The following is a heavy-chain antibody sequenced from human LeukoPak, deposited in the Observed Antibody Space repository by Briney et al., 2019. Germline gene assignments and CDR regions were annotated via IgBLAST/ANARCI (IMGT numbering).Heavy chain of an antibody. CDR2: ISDSGGST. V-gene: IGHV3-23*01. CDR3: AKDRPPDYSSRQGFSDNWFDP. D-gene: IGHD3-22*01. CDR1: GFTFSSYA. Sequence: GGSLRLSCAASGFTFSSYAMTCVRQAPGKGLEWVSTISDSGGSTYYADSVKGRFTISRDNSKNTLYLQMNSLRAEDTAFYYCAKDRPPDYSSRQGFSDNWFDPWGQGTLVTVSS. J-gene: IGHJ5*02.